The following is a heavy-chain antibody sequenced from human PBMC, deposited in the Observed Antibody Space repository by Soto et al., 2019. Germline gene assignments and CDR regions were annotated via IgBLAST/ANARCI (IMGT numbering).Heavy chain of an antibody. CDR2: ISGSGGST. D-gene: IGHD1-26*01. CDR1: GFTFSSYA. Sequence: GGSLRLSCAASGFTFSSYAMSWVRQAPGKGLEWVSAISGSGGSTYYADSVKGRFTISRDNSKNTLYLQMNSLRAEDTAVYYCAKDLSTGSYTPLPAGYWGQGTLVTVSS. CDR3: AKDLSTGSYTPLPAGY. J-gene: IGHJ4*02. V-gene: IGHV3-23*01.